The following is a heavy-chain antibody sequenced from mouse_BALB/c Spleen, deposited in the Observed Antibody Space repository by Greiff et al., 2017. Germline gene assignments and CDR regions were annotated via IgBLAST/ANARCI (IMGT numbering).Heavy chain of an antibody. V-gene: IGHV1S137*01. J-gene: IGHJ2*01. CDR1: GYTFTDYA. Sequence: QVQLQQSGAELVRPGVSVKISCKGSGYTFTDYAMHWVKQSHAKSLEWIGVISTYYGDASYNQKFKGKATMTVDKSSSTAYMELARLTSEDSAIYYCATHRDYFDYWGQGTTLTVSS. CDR2: ISTYYGDA. CDR3: ATHRDYFDY.